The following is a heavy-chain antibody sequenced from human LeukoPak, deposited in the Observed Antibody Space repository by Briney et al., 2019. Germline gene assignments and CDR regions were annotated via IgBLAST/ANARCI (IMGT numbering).Heavy chain of an antibody. Sequence: GGSLRLSCAASGFTFSSYSMNWVRQAPGKGLEWVSYISSSSSTIYYADSVKGRFTISRDNAKNSLYLQMNSLRAEDTAVYYCARSRAYSSGWYGADWFDPWGQGTLVTVS. V-gene: IGHV3-48*04. CDR1: GFTFSSYS. CDR3: ARSRAYSSGWYGADWFDP. CDR2: ISSSSSTI. J-gene: IGHJ5*02. D-gene: IGHD6-19*01.